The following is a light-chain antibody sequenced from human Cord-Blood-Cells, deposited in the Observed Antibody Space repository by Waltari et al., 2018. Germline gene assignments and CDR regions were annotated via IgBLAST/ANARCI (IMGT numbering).Light chain of an antibody. CDR1: QSISSY. V-gene: IGKV1-39*01. J-gene: IGKJ1*01. CDR3: QQSYSMVT. CDR2: AAY. Sequence: DIQMTQSPSSLSASVGDRVTITCRASQSISSYLNWYQQKPGKAPKLLIYAAYSLQSGVPSRFSGSGSGTDFTLTISSLQPEDFATYYCQQSYSMVTFGQGTKVEIK.